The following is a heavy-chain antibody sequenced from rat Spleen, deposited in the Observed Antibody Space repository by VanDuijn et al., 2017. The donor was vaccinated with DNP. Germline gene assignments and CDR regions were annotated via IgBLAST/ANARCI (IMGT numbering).Heavy chain of an antibody. V-gene: IGHV5-29*01. CDR2: IIYDGSST. Sequence: EVQLVESGGGLVLPGSPLELSCAASGFTFSNYDMAWVRQAPTKGLEWVATIIYDGSSTYYRDSVKGRFTISRDNAKSTLYLQMDSLRSEDTATYYCATRDGNYGYPFAYWGQGTLVTVSS. CDR3: ATRDGNYGYPFAY. CDR1: GFTFSNYD. J-gene: IGHJ3*01. D-gene: IGHD1-11*01.